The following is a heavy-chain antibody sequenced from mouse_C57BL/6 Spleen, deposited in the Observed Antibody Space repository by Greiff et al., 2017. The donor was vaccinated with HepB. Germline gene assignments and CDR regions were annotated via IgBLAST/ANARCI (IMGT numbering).Heavy chain of an antibody. Sequence: EVQLVESEGGLVQPGSSIKLSCTASGFTFSDYYMAWVRQVPEKGLEWVANINYDGSSTYYLDSLKSRFIISRDNAKNILYLQMSSLKSEDTATYYCARGGDYYGSRYYAMDYWGQGTSVTVSS. D-gene: IGHD1-1*01. CDR2: INYDGSST. CDR1: GFTFSDYY. CDR3: ARGGDYYGSRYYAMDY. J-gene: IGHJ4*01. V-gene: IGHV5-16*01.